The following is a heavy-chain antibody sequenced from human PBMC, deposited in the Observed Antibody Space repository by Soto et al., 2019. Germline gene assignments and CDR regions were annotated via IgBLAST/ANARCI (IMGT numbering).Heavy chain of an antibody. D-gene: IGHD2-15*01. CDR2: LYYSGST. J-gene: IGHJ4*02. CDR1: GGSISSSSYY. Sequence: SETLSLTCTVSGGSISSSSYYWGWIRQPPGKGLEWIGSLYYSGSTYYNPSLKSRVTISVDTSKHQFSLKLSSVTAAEPAVYYCARHVRDIVVVVAATSDGVTPDGVTRDFDYWGQGTLVTVSS. CDR3: ARHVRDIVVVVAATSDGVTPDGVTRDFDY. V-gene: IGHV4-39*01.